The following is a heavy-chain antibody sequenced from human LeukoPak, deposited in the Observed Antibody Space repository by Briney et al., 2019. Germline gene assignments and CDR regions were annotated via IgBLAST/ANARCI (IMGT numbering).Heavy chain of an antibody. V-gene: IGHV5-51*01. CDR2: IYPGDSDT. Sequence: GESLKISCTGSGYSFTSYWIAWLRPMPGKGLEWMGIIYPGDSDTRYSPSFQGQVTLSADKAISTTYLQCNNLKASDTAMYYCAGQDIVVVATATRAFDIWGQGTMVTVSS. J-gene: IGHJ3*02. D-gene: IGHD2-15*01. CDR1: GYSFTSYW. CDR3: AGQDIVVVATATRAFDI.